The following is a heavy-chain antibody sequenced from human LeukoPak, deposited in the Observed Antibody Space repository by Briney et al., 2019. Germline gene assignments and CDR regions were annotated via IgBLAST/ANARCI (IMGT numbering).Heavy chain of an antibody. Sequence: PGGSLRLSCAASGFTFSSYSMNWFRQAPGKGMEWVSYISGSSSTIYYVDSVKGRFTVSRDNAKNSLYLQMNSLRDEDTAVYYCARDHDWAFDYWGQGTLVTVSS. V-gene: IGHV3-48*02. CDR1: GFTFSSYS. D-gene: IGHD3-9*01. CDR3: ARDHDWAFDY. J-gene: IGHJ4*02. CDR2: ISGSSSTI.